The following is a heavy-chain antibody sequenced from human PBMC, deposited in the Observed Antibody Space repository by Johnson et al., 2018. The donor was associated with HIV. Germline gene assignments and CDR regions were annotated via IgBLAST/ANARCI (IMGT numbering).Heavy chain of an antibody. J-gene: IGHJ3*02. D-gene: IGHD6-13*01. CDR1: GFTVSSNY. CDR3: ARRRSYSSPHDAFDI. V-gene: IGHV3-66*01. Sequence: EVQLVESGGGVVQPGRSLRLSCAASGFTVSSNYMSWVRQAPGKGLEWVSVIYSGGITYYADSVKGRFTISRDNSKNTLYLQMNSLRAEDTAVYYCARRRSYSSPHDAFDIWGQGTMVTVSP. CDR2: IYSGGIT.